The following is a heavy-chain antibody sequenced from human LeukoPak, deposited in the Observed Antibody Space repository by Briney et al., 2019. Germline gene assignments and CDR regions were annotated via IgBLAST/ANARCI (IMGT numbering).Heavy chain of an antibody. CDR1: GGSISSYY. CDR3: ASVDVVVPADEESNYYYYGMDV. D-gene: IGHD2-2*01. Sequence: SETLSLTCTVSGGSISSYYWSWIRQPAGKGLEWIGRIYTSGSTNYNPSLKSRVTMSVDTSKNQFSLKLSSVTAADTAVYYCASVDVVVPADEESNYYYYGMDVWGKGTTVTVSS. V-gene: IGHV4-4*07. J-gene: IGHJ6*04. CDR2: IYTSGST.